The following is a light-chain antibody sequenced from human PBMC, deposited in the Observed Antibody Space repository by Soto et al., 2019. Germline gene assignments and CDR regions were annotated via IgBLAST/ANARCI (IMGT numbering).Light chain of an antibody. V-gene: IGKV3-20*01. Sequence: EIVLTQSPGTLSLSPGERATLSCRASQSVDSGYLAWYQQRPGQAPRLLIYGASSRATGIPDRFSGSGSGSDFTLTISRLEPEDVAVYYWQQYGGSPQTFGQGTRLDIK. CDR2: GAS. CDR1: QSVDSGY. J-gene: IGKJ2*01. CDR3: QQYGGSPQT.